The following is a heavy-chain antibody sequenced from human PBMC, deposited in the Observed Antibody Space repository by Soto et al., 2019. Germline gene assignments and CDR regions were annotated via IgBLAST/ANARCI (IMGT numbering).Heavy chain of an antibody. CDR3: ARGLKDSIGYRPHVLPFGY. D-gene: IGHD3-22*01. CDR2: IIPIFGTA. V-gene: IGHV1-69*13. CDR1: GGTFSSYA. Sequence: GASVKVSCKASGGTFSSYAISWVRQAPGQGLEWMGGIIPIFGTANYAQKFQGRVTITADESTSTAYMELSSLRSEDTAVHYCARGLKDSIGYRPHVLPFGYWGEGTLVSLSS. J-gene: IGHJ4*02.